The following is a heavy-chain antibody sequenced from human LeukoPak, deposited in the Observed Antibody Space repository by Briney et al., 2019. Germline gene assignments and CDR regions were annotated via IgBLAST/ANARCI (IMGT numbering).Heavy chain of an antibody. D-gene: IGHD1-1*01. CDR1: GFTVKDNF. Sequence: GGSLRLSCAASGFTVKDNFMSWVRQAPGKGLEWVANIKQDGSEKYYVDSVKGRFTISRDNAKNSLYLQMNSLRAEDTAVYYCARDYNWNEEYAFDIWGQGTMVTVSS. V-gene: IGHV3-7*01. CDR3: ARDYNWNEEYAFDI. CDR2: IKQDGSEK. J-gene: IGHJ3*02.